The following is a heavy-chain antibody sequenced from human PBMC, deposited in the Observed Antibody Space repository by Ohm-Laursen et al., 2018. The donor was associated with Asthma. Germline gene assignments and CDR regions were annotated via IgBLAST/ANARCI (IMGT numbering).Heavy chain of an antibody. CDR3: AKDFGDSGCYDY. CDR2: ISYDGSNK. Sequence: SLRLSCAASGFTFSSYGMHWVRQAPGKGLEWVAVISYDGSNKYYADSVKGRFTISRDNSKNTLYLQMNSLGAEDTAVYYCAKDFGDSGCYDYWGQGTLVTVSS. D-gene: IGHD6-19*01. CDR1: GFTFSSYG. J-gene: IGHJ4*02. V-gene: IGHV3-30*18.